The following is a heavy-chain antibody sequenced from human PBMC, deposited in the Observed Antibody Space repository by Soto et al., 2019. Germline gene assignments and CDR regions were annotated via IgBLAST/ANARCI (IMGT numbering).Heavy chain of an antibody. J-gene: IGHJ6*03. V-gene: IGHV3-9*01. CDR3: AKDRVAGTVPYYYYMDV. CDR2: ISWNSGSI. CDR1: GFTFDDYA. Sequence: EVQLVESGGGLVQPGRSVRLSCAASGFTFDDYAMHWVRQAPGKGLEWVSGISWNSGSIGYADSVKGRFTISRDNAKNSLYLQMNSLRAEDTALYYCAKDRVAGTVPYYYYMDVWGKGTTVTVSS. D-gene: IGHD6-19*01.